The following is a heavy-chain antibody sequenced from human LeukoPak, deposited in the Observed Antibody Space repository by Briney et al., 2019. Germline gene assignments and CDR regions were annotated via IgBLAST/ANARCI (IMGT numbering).Heavy chain of an antibody. CDR2: IYSGGST. J-gene: IGHJ4*02. V-gene: IGHV3-66*01. Sequence: GGSLRLSCAASGFTVSSNYMSWVRQAPGKGLEWVSVIYSGGSTYYADSVKGRFTISRDNSKNTLYLQMNSLRAEDTAVYYCARDLVRQQLVNYFAYWGQGTLVTVSS. CDR3: ARDLVRQQLVNYFAY. CDR1: GFTVSSNY. D-gene: IGHD6-13*01.